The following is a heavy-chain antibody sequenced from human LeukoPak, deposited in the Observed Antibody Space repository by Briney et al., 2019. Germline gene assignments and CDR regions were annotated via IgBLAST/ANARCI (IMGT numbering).Heavy chain of an antibody. CDR3: ARGTAVAGRYFDY. J-gene: IGHJ4*02. CDR2: IYYSGST. D-gene: IGHD6-19*01. CDR1: GGSISNFRYY. V-gene: IGHV4-39*07. Sequence: SETLSLTCSVSGGSISNFRYYGGWIRQPPGRGQEWNVNIYYSGSTYYNPSLKSRITISVDTSKNQFSLKLSSVTAADTAVYYCARGTAVAGRYFDYWGQGTLVTVSS.